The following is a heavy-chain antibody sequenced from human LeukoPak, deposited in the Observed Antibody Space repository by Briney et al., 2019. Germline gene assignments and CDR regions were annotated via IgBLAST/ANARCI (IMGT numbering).Heavy chain of an antibody. V-gene: IGHV3-23*01. CDR1: GFTFSSYA. D-gene: IGHD3-10*01. CDR2: ISGSGGST. J-gene: IGHJ3*02. CDR3: AKDTYYGYAFDI. Sequence: GGSLRLSCAASGFTFSSYAMSRVRQAPGKGLEWVSAISGSGGSTYYADSVKGRFTISRDNSKNTLYLQMNSLRAEDTAVYYCAKDTYYGYAFDIWGQGTMVTVSS.